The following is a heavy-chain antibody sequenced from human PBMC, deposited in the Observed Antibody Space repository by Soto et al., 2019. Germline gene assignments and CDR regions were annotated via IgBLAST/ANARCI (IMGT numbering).Heavy chain of an antibody. CDR3: ARGPTGWYGYDY. CDR2: INSDGSRT. J-gene: IGHJ4*02. D-gene: IGHD6-19*01. Sequence: EVQLVESGGGLVQPGGSLRLSCAASGFTFSISWMHWVRQAPGKGLVWVSRINSDGSRTNYADSVKGRFTISRDNAKNTLYLQMNSLRAEDTALYYCARGPTGWYGYDYWGQGTLVTVSS. CDR1: GFTFSISW. V-gene: IGHV3-74*01.